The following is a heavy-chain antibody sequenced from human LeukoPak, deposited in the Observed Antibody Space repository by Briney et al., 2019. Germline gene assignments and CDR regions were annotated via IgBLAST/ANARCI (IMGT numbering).Heavy chain of an antibody. Sequence: GGSLRLSCAASGFTFSSYSMNWVRQAPGKGLEWVSSISSSSSYIYYADSVKGRFTISRDNAKNSLYLQMNSLRAEDTAVYYCASLGSSTPGDAFDIWGQGTMVTVSS. CDR1: GFTFSSYS. J-gene: IGHJ3*02. V-gene: IGHV3-21*01. CDR3: ASLGSSTPGDAFDI. CDR2: ISSSSSYI. D-gene: IGHD2-2*01.